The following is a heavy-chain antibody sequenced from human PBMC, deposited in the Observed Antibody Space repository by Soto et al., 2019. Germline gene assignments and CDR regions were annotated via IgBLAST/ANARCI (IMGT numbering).Heavy chain of an antibody. V-gene: IGHV1-46*01. Sequence: QVQLVQSGAEVKKPGASVKVSCKASGYTFTSYYMHWVRQAPGQGLEWMGIINPSGGSTSYAQKCQGRVTMTRDTSTSTVYMELSSLRSEDTAVYYCVPAGRDYYYMDVWGKGTTVTVSS. D-gene: IGHD6-19*01. CDR1: GYTFTSYY. J-gene: IGHJ6*03. CDR2: INPSGGST. CDR3: VPAGRDYYYMDV.